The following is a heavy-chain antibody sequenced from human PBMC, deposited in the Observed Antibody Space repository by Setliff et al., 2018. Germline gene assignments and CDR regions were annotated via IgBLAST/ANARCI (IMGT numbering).Heavy chain of an antibody. CDR1: GYSFTSYW. J-gene: IGHJ3*02. D-gene: IGHD6-19*01. V-gene: IGHV5-51*01. CDR3: SRQAVAVSDAFDI. CDR2: IYPGDSDT. Sequence: PGESLKISCKGSGYSFTSYWIGWVRQMPGKGLEWMGIIYPGDSDTRYSPSFQGQVTISADKSISTAYLQWSSLKASDTAMYYCSRQAVAVSDAFDIWGQGTMVTVSS.